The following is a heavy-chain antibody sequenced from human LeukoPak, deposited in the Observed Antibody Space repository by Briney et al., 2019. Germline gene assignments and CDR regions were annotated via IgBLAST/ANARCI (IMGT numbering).Heavy chain of an antibody. V-gene: IGHV4-59*01. CDR3: ARETRLTGYFGGLGFNY. Sequence: SETLSLICTVSGGSISGWYWSWIRQPPGKGLEWIGYIYDSGSTNYNPSLESRVTMSIDTSKNQFSLKLSSVTAADTAVYYCARETRLTGYFGGLGFNYWGQGTLVTVSS. CDR1: GGSISGWY. CDR2: IYDSGST. D-gene: IGHD2-21*01. J-gene: IGHJ4*02.